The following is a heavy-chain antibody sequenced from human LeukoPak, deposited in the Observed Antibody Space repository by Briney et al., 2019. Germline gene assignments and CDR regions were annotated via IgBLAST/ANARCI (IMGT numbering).Heavy chain of an antibody. V-gene: IGHV1-69*13. CDR1: GGTFSSYA. CDR2: IIPIFGTA. Sequence: SVKVSCKASGGTFSSYAISWVRQAPGQGLEWMGGIIPIFGTADYAQKFQGRVTITADESTSTAYVELSSLRSEDTAVYYCASGYYYDSGSHRDLFFDYWGQGTLVTVSS. J-gene: IGHJ4*02. D-gene: IGHD3-10*01. CDR3: ASGYYYDSGSHRDLFFDY.